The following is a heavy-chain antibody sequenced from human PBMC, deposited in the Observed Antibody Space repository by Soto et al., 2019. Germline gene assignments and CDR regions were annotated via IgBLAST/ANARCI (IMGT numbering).Heavy chain of an antibody. V-gene: IGHV4-31*11. CDR1: GASISSGGYY. CDR2: IYNRGTT. D-gene: IGHD6-19*01. J-gene: IGHJ3*02. Sequence: QVQLQESGPGLVKPSQTLSLTCAVSGASISSGGYYWNWIRQHPGKGLEWIGHIYNRGTTHYNPSLKRRLTTSVDTSKNHFFLKLDSLTAADTAVYYCAREGSGQVTARRALDIWGHGTLVTVS. CDR3: AREGSGQVTARRALDI.